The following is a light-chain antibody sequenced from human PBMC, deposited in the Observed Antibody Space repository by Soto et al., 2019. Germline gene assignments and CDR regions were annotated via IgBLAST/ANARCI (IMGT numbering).Light chain of an antibody. J-gene: IGKJ5*01. CDR2: DAS. CDR3: HQRQYWPPIT. CDR1: QSVSSY. Sequence: EIVLTQSPATVSLSPGERATLSCRASQSVSSYLAWYQQKPGQAPRLLISDASNRATGIPARFSGSGSGTDFTLTISSLEPEDFAVYYCHQRQYWPPITFGQGTRLEIK. V-gene: IGKV3-11*01.